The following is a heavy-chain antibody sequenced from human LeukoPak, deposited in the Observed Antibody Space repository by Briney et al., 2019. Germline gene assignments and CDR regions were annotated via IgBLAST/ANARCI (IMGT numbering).Heavy chain of an antibody. J-gene: IGHJ4*02. CDR2: IKEDESEK. CDR3: ARDHDSSGYSFDY. V-gene: IGHV3-7*01. CDR1: GFTFSSYW. D-gene: IGHD3-22*01. Sequence: GGSLRLSCAASGFTFSSYWMTWVRQAPGKGLEWVANIKEDESEKYYLDSVKGRFTISRDNAKNSLYLQMNSLRAEDTAVYYCARDHDSSGYSFDYWGQGTLVTVSS.